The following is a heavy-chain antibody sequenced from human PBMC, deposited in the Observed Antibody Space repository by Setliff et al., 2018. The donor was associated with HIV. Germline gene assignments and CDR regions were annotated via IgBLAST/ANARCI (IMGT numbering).Heavy chain of an antibody. V-gene: IGHV4-39*07. CDR3: ARVGDYGSGGWFDP. CDR2: IYYSGST. J-gene: IGHJ5*02. D-gene: IGHD3-10*01. Sequence: LSLTCTVSGGSISSSSYYWGWIRQPPGKGLEWIGSIYYSGSTYYNPSLKSRVTISVDTSKNQFSLKLSSVTAADTAVYYCARVGDYGSGGWFDPWGQGTLVTVSS. CDR1: GGSISSSSYY.